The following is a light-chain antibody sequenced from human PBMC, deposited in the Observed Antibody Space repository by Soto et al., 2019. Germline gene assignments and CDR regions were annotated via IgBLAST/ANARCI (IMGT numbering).Light chain of an antibody. J-gene: IGKJ2*01. CDR2: KVT. Sequence: DIQMTQSPSTLSASVGDRVTITCRASQSIGTWLAWYQQKPGKAPKLLIYKVTTLDSGDPSRFSGSGSGTEFTFTISSLQPDDFATYYCQQYSSYPRTFGQGTKLEIK. CDR3: QQYSSYPRT. V-gene: IGKV1-5*03. CDR1: QSIGTW.